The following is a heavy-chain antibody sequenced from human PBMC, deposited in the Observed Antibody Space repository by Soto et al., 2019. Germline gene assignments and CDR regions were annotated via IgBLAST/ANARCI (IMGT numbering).Heavy chain of an antibody. CDR1: GGSISSYY. CDR2: IYYSGST. J-gene: IGHJ4*02. CDR3: ARGRNNWKIDY. D-gene: IGHD1-20*01. Sequence: SETLSLTCTVSGGSISSYYWSWIRQPPGKGLEWIGYIYYSGSTNYNPSLKSRVTISVDTSKNQFSLKLSSVTAADTAVYYCARGRNNWKIDYWGQGTLVTVSS. V-gene: IGHV4-59*01.